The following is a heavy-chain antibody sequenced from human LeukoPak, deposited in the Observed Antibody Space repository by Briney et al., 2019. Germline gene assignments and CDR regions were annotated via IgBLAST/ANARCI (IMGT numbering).Heavy chain of an antibody. V-gene: IGHV3-23*01. J-gene: IGHJ4*02. CDR2: ISGSGGST. CDR3: AKDQGVVPAASDY. CDR1: GFTFSSYA. Sequence: GGSLRLSCAASGFTFSSYAMSWVRQAPGKGLEWVSAISGSGGSTYYADSVKGRFTISRDNSKNKLYLQMNSLRAEDTAVYYCAKDQGVVPAASDYWGQGTLVTVSS. D-gene: IGHD2-2*01.